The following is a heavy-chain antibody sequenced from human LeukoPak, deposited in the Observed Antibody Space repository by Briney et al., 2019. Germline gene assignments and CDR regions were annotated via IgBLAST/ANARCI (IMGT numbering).Heavy chain of an antibody. CDR1: GGSISSGGYY. V-gene: IGHV4-31*03. Sequence: SQTLSLTCTVSGGSISSGGYYWSWIRQHPWKGLEWIGYIYYSGSTYYNPSLKSRVTISVDTSKNQFSLKLSSVTAADTAVYYCARAAKRRECCGFIPPNDYWGQGTLVTVSS. CDR3: ARAAKRRECCGFIPPNDY. J-gene: IGHJ4*02. D-gene: IGHD5-18*01. CDR2: IYYSGST.